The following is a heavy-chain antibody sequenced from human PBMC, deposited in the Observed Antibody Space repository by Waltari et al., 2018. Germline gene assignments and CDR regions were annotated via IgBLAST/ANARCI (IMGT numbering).Heavy chain of an antibody. Sequence: QVQLVESGGGVVQPGRSLRLSCAASGFTFSSYAMHWVRQAPGKGLEWVAVISDDGSNKYYADSVKGRFTISRDNSKNTLYLQMNSLRAEDTAVYYCAREGYYYGMDVWGQGTTVTVSS. CDR2: ISDDGSNK. J-gene: IGHJ6*02. CDR3: AREGYYYGMDV. V-gene: IGHV3-30-3*01. CDR1: GFTFSSYA.